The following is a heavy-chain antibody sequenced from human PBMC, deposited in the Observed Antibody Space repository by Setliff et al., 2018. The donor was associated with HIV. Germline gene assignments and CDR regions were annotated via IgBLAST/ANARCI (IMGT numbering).Heavy chain of an antibody. CDR1: GGSISSYY. V-gene: IGHV4-4*08. CDR2: IYPIGSPDYPSGNT. CDR3: TGDYNSGSHRFDY. J-gene: IGHJ4*02. D-gene: IGHD3-10*01. Sequence: KASETLSLTCTVSGGSISSYYWSWIRQSPGKGLEWIGYIYPIGSPDYPSGNTVYNPSFRSRVTLSLDTSKNQFSLKLTSVTAADAAVYYCTGDYNSGSHRFDYWGQGTPGTVSS.